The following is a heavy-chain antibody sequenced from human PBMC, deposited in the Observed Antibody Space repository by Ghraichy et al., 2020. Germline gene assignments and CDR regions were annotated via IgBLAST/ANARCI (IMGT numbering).Heavy chain of an antibody. J-gene: IGHJ6*03. CDR2: LRGSGGST. D-gene: IGHD6-6*01. V-gene: IGHV3-23*01. Sequence: SALRGSGGSTYHADSVKGRVTISRDNSKNTLYLQMNSLRAEDTAVYYCAKGSTPARRYYFYYLDVWGKGTTVTVSS. CDR3: AKGSTPARRYYFYYLDV.